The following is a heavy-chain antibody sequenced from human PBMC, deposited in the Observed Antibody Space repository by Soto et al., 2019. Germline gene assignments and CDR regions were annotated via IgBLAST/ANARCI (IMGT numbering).Heavy chain of an antibody. D-gene: IGHD6-13*01. CDR2: IYWNGEK. V-gene: IGHV2-5*01. Sequence: QITLKESGPTLVRPTHTLTLTCTVSGFSLRTDAVGVAWIRQSPGKALEWLGIIYWNGEKRYKSSLQTRLPITRDTSKNQVVLTMTDMAPLDTATYFCAHRIAATGRTLDYWGQGVLVTVSS. J-gene: IGHJ4*02. CDR3: AHRIAATGRTLDY. CDR1: GFSLRTDAVG.